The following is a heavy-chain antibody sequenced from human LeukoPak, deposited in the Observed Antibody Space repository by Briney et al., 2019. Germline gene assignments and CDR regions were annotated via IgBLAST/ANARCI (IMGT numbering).Heavy chain of an antibody. V-gene: IGHV3-23*01. CDR3: AKQQTNYDSSGYLFDY. CDR2: ISGSGGST. J-gene: IGHJ4*02. CDR1: GFTFSSSA. D-gene: IGHD3-22*01. Sequence: GGSLRLSCAASGFTFSSSAMSWVRQAPGKGLEWVPAISGSGGSTYYADSVKGRFTISRDNSKNTLYLQMNSLRAEDTAVYYCAKQQTNYDSSGYLFDYWGQGTLVTVSS.